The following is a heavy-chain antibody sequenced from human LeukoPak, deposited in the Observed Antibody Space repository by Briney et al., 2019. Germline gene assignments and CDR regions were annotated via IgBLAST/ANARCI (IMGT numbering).Heavy chain of an antibody. CDR2: VSYTGRT. CDR1: GGSLSGHY. J-gene: IGHJ3*01. V-gene: IGHV4-59*11. Sequence: SETLSLTYTVSGGSLSGHYWSWIRQPPGKRLEWIGYVSYTGRTKYNPSLQSRVTISIDTSKSQFSLKLTSVTSADTAVYSCARLLDNDISGGPDTFDVWGQGTTVIVSS. D-gene: IGHD3-22*01. CDR3: ARLLDNDISGGPDTFDV.